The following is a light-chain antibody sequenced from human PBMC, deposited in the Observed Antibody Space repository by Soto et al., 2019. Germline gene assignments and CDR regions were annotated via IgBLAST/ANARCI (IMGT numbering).Light chain of an antibody. CDR1: SSNIGAGYD. J-gene: IGLJ2*01. CDR3: QSYDSSLSVV. Sequence: QPVLTQPPSVSGASGRRVTISCTGCSSNIGAGYDVHWYQQLPGTAPKLLIYGNSNRPSGVPDRFSGSKSGTSASLAITGLQAEDEPDYYCQSYDSSLSVVFGGGTQLTV. V-gene: IGLV1-40*01. CDR2: GNS.